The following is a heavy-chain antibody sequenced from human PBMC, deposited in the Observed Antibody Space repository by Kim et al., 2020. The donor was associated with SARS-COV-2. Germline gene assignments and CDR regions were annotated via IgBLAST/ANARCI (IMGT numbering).Heavy chain of an antibody. V-gene: IGHV4-39*01. D-gene: IGHD1-26*01. Sequence: SETLSLTCTVSGGSISSSSYYWGWIRQPPGKGLEWIGSIYYSGSTYYNPSLKSRVTISVDTSKNQFSLKLSSVTAADTAVYYCARQPSGDYWGQGTLVTVSS. CDR3: ARQPSGDY. J-gene: IGHJ4*02. CDR1: GGSISSSSYY. CDR2: IYYSGST.